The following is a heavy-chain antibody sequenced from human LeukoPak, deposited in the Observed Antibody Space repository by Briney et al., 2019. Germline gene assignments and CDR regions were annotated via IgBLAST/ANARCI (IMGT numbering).Heavy chain of an antibody. J-gene: IGHJ4*02. D-gene: IGHD3-22*01. V-gene: IGHV3-48*04. CDR3: ARTPSYDSLTIFDY. Sequence: GGSLRLSCEVSGLTFSGYWVTWVRQAPGKGLEWVSYISSSSSTIYYADSVKGRFTISRDNAKNSLYLQMNSLRAEDTAVYYCARTPSYDSLTIFDYWGQGTLVTVSS. CDR1: GLTFSGYW. CDR2: ISSSSSTI.